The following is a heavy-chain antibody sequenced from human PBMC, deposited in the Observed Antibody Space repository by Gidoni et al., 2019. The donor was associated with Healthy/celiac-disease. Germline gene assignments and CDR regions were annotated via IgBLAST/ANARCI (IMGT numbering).Heavy chain of an antibody. CDR2: IGSSSSYT. CDR3: ARAPSSTSCYKCWYFDL. D-gene: IGHD2-2*02. J-gene: IGHJ2*01. CDR1: GFTFSDYY. Sequence: QVQLVEPGGGLVKPGGALRLSCAASGFTFSDYYMSWIRPAPGKGLEWVSYIGSSSSYTNYADSVKGRFTISRDNAKNSLYLQMNSLRAEDTAVYYCARAPSSTSCYKCWYFDLWGRGTLVTVSS. V-gene: IGHV3-11*06.